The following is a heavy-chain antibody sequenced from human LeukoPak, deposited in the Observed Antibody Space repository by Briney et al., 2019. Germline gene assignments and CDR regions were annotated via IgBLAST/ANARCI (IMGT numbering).Heavy chain of an antibody. D-gene: IGHD5-18*01. J-gene: IGHJ4*02. CDR2: MNPDSGNT. CDR1: GYTFTSYG. V-gene: IGHV1-8*01. Sequence: ASVKVPCKASGYTFTSYGINWVRQATGQGLEWMGWMNPDSGNTGFAQKFQGRLTMTRDTSISTAYMELSSLTSEDTAVYYCARGGDAAMIKYWGQGTLVTVSS. CDR3: ARGGDAAMIKY.